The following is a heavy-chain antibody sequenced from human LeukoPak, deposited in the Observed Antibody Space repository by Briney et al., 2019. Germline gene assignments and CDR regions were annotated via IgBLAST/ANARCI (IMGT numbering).Heavy chain of an antibody. CDR1: GGSISSGGYY. J-gene: IGHJ3*02. CDR2: IYYSGST. CDR3: ARGTMATITEFWCSGAFDI. Sequence: PSETLSLTCTVSGGSISSGGYYWSWIRQHPGKGLEWIGYIYYSGSTYYNPSLKSRVTISIDTSKNQFSLKLSSVTAADTAVYYCARGTMATITEFWCSGAFDIWGQGTMVTVSS. D-gene: IGHD5-24*01. V-gene: IGHV4-31*03.